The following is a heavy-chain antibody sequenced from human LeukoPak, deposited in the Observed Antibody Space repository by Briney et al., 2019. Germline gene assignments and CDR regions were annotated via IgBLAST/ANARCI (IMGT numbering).Heavy chain of an antibody. J-gene: IGHJ3*02. CDR3: AKDIFTGGDLGAFDI. CDR2: ISGGGGSN. Sequence: PSVTLTLTCAASGFTFDDYAMHWVRQAPGKGLEWVSLISGGGGSNYYAYHVKGRFTISRDNSKNSLYVQMNSLRTEHTALYYCAKDIFTGGDLGAFDIWARETVLSVS. CDR1: GFTFDDYA. V-gene: IGHV3-43*02. D-gene: IGHD2-21*02.